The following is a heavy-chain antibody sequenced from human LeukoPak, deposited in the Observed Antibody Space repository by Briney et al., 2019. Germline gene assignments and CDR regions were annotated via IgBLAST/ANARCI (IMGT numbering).Heavy chain of an antibody. CDR2: IKQDGSEK. V-gene: IGHV3-7*01. J-gene: IGHJ6*03. CDR1: GFIFDSYW. CDR3: AREPNWNYDGGGYYYMDV. Sequence: GGSLRLSCAASGFIFDSYWMTWVRQAPGKGVEWVANIKQDGSEKYYVDSVKGRFSISRDNAKNSLYLQMNSLRAEDTAVYYCAREPNWNYDGGGYYYMDVWGKGTTVTVSS. D-gene: IGHD1-7*01.